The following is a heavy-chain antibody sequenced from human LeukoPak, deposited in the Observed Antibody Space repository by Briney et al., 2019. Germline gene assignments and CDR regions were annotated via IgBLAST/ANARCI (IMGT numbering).Heavy chain of an antibody. Sequence: GGSLRLSCAASGFTFDDYAMHWVRQAPGKGLAWVSSISSSSSYIYYADSVKGRFTISRDNAKNSLYLQMNSLRAEDTAVYYCARVVVVPAAIYAFDIWGQGTMVTVSS. CDR3: ARVVVVPAAIYAFDI. D-gene: IGHD2-2*01. V-gene: IGHV3-21*01. J-gene: IGHJ3*02. CDR2: ISSSSSYI. CDR1: GFTFDDYA.